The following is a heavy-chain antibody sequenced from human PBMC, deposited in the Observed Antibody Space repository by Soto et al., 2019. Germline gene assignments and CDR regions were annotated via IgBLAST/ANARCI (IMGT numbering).Heavy chain of an antibody. Sequence: PSETLSLTCTVSGGSISSYYWSWIRQPPGKGLEWIGYIYYSGSTNYKPSLKSRVTISVDTSKNQFSLKLSSVTAADTAVYYGGSGDYHGDLDYWGRGPLVTAAS. V-gene: IGHV4-59*01. CDR3: GSGDYHGDLDY. J-gene: IGHJ4*02. CDR1: GGSISSYY. D-gene: IGHD3-10*01. CDR2: IYYSGST.